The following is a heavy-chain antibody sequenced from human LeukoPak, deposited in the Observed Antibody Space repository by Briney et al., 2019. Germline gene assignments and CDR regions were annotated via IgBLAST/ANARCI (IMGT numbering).Heavy chain of an antibody. Sequence: GGSLRLSCAASGFSFTSYAMSWVRQAPGKGLEWVSGINGGGDKTYYRDSVKGRITISRDNSKNTLYLQMNSLRAEDAAIYYCAKSRGSTLFDSWGQGTLVTVSS. CDR1: GFSFTSYA. D-gene: IGHD1-26*01. J-gene: IGHJ4*02. V-gene: IGHV3-23*01. CDR2: INGGGDKT. CDR3: AKSRGSTLFDS.